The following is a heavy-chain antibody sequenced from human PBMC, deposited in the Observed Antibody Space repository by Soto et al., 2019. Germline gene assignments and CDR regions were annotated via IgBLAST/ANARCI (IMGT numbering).Heavy chain of an antibody. CDR3: ARDRYGDYGVGAFDL. V-gene: IGHV3-23*01. Sequence: PGGSLRLSCAASGITFDQYAMSWVRQTPGKGLEWVSSINGRGGSTYYADSVKGRFTISRHTSRKMLYLQMNSLRDEDTAVYYCARDRYGDYGVGAFDLWGQGTMVTVSS. D-gene: IGHD4-17*01. CDR1: GITFDQYA. J-gene: IGHJ3*01. CDR2: INGRGGST.